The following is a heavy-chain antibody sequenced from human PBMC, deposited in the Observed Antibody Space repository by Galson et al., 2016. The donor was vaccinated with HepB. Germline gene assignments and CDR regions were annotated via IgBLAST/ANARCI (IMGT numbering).Heavy chain of an antibody. V-gene: IGHV1-18*04. J-gene: IGHJ4*02. CDR2: ISAHNGDT. CDR1: GYTFTTNG. D-gene: IGHD5-24*01. CDR3: ARDRDRSLDY. Sequence: SVKVFCKASGYTFTTNGITWVRQAPGQGLEWMGWISAHNGDTNSPQKFQGRVTLTTDTSTRTAYMELRSLKSDDTAVYYCARDRDRSLDYWGQGTLVTVSS.